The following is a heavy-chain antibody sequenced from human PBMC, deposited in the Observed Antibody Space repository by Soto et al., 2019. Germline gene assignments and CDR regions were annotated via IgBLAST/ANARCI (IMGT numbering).Heavy chain of an antibody. V-gene: IGHV4-4*02. CDR3: ARVLRGWFDP. CDR1: GGSITSANW. CDR2: ISHSGIT. J-gene: IGHJ5*02. Sequence: SETLSLTCAVSGGSITSANWWTWVRQPPGGGLEWIGEISHSGITNYKASLKSRVTMSVDKTKNDVSLKLTSVTAADTAVYYCARVLRGWFDPWGQGTPVT.